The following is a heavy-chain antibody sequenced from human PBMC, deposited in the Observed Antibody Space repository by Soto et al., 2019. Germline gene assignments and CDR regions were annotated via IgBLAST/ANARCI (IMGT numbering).Heavy chain of an antibody. CDR2: IIVGGGIT. D-gene: IGHD2-15*01. Sequence: QMQVVQSGTEVRKPGTSVTVSCKTSGFIFSNSAVHWVRQPRGQGLEWIGWIIVGGGITKFAQNYQGRLTITRDRSTNTAYMELSSLAFEDTAIYYCAAELYSGGRCCSFDIWGQGTLLTVSS. V-gene: IGHV1-58*01. CDR1: GFIFSNSA. CDR3: AAELYSGGRCCSFDI. J-gene: IGHJ3*02.